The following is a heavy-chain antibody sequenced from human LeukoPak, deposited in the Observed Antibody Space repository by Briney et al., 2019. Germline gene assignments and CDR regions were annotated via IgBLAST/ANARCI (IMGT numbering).Heavy chain of an antibody. D-gene: IGHD6-13*01. CDR2: IRDSGST. CDR3: ARRGSWTYYYAMDV. CDR1: GGSFNDYY. J-gene: IGHJ6*02. V-gene: IGHV4-34*01. Sequence: PSETLSLTCDVSGGSFNDYYWSWIRQAPGKGLEWIGEIRDSGSTNYNPSLKGRVTVSVDTSKNQFSLRLTSVTAADTAVYYCARRGSWTYYYAMDVWGQGTTVTVSS.